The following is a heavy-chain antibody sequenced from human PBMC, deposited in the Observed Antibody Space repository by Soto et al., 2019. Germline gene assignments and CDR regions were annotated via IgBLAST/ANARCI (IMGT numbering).Heavy chain of an antibody. CDR3: TGSYQSAVTSFDY. J-gene: IGHJ4*02. Sequence: QVQLQESGPGLVKPSQTLSLTCTVSGGSISSGGYYWSWIRQHPGKGLEWIGYIYYSGSTYYNPSRKRRVTXPXAXXKNQFSLLLSSVTAADTVVYCCTGSYQSAVTSFDYWGQGTLVTVSS. CDR1: GGSISSGGYY. CDR2: IYYSGST. V-gene: IGHV4-31*03. D-gene: IGHD2-21*02.